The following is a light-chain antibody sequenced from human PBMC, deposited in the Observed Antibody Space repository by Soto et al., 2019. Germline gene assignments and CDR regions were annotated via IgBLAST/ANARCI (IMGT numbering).Light chain of an antibody. CDR1: QSVSSN. Sequence: EIVMTQSPVTLSVSPGERATLSCRASQSVSSNLAWYQQKPGQAPGLLIYGASTRATGIPDRFSGSGSGTEFTLTISSLQSEDSAVYYCQQCTNWPRTFGQGTKVEIK. CDR3: QQCTNWPRT. J-gene: IGKJ1*01. CDR2: GAS. V-gene: IGKV3-15*01.